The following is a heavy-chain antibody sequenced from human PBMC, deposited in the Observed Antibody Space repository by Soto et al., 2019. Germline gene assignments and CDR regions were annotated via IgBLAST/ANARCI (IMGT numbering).Heavy chain of an antibody. CDR2: ISYDGDNK. D-gene: IGHD3-16*01. V-gene: IGHV3-30-3*01. J-gene: IGHJ6*01. Sequence: QVQLVESGGGVVQPGRSLTLSCAASGFTFRNYAMHWVRQGPGKGLEWVATISYDGDNKYYTDSVKGPFTISRDNSKNSLYLQMNSLRPEERAVFYCGRRWGQSSTYYYGMD. CDR1: GFTFRNYA. CDR3: GRRWGQSSTYYYGMD.